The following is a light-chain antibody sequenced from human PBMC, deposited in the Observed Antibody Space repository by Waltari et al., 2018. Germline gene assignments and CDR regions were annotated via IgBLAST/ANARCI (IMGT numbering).Light chain of an antibody. CDR3: SSYTSSSIV. V-gene: IGLV2-14*01. Sequence: QSALTQPASVSGSPGQSITISCTGPSSDVGGYNYASWYQQHPGKAPKLMIYEVSNRPSGVSNRFSGSKSGNTASLTISGLQAEDEADYYCSSYTSSSIVFGGGTKLTVL. CDR2: EVS. J-gene: IGLJ3*02. CDR1: SSDVGGYNY.